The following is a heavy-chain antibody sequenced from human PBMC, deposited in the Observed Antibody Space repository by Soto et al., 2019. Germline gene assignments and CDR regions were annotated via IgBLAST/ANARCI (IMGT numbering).Heavy chain of an antibody. CDR3: AGQDIVVVPAAERGYYYGMDV. CDR2: IIPIFGTA. CDR1: GGTFSSYA. D-gene: IGHD2-2*01. V-gene: IGHV1-69*13. J-gene: IGHJ6*02. Sequence: ASVKVSCKASGGTFSSYAISWVRQAPGQGLEWMGGIIPIFGTANYAQKFQGRVTITVDESTSTAYMELSSLRSEDTAVYYCAGQDIVVVPAAERGYYYGMDVWGQGTTVTVSS.